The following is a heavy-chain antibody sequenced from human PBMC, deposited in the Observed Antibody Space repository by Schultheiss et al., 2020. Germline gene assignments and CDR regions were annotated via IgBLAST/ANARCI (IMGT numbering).Heavy chain of an antibody. CDR3: AKGGISSSWYGRARDI. CDR1: GGSISSYY. J-gene: IGHJ3*02. CDR2: IYSGGST. D-gene: IGHD6-13*01. V-gene: IGHV3-66*01. Sequence: LSLTCTVSGGSISSYYWSWIRQPPGKGLEWVSVIYSGGSTYYADSVKGRFTISRDNSKNTLYLQMNSLRAEDTAVYYCAKGGISSSWYGRARDIWGQGTMVTVSS.